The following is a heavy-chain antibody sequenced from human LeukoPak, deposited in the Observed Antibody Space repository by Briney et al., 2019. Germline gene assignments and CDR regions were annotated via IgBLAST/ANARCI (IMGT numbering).Heavy chain of an antibody. CDR1: GFTFSSYE. Sequence: GGSLRLSCAASGFTFSSYEMNWVRQAPGKGLEWVSYISSSGSKIYYADSVKGRFTISRDNAKNSLYLQMNSLRAEETAVYYCAELGITMIGGVWGKGTTVTISS. CDR2: ISSSGSKI. V-gene: IGHV3-48*03. CDR3: AELGITMIGGV. J-gene: IGHJ6*04. D-gene: IGHD3-10*02.